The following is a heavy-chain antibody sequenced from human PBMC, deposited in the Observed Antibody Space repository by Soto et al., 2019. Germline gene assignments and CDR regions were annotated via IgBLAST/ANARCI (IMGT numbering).Heavy chain of an antibody. Sequence: EPGGGLVQPGGSLRLSCAASGFTFSSNSMNWVRQAPGKGLEWISYISSSSSTIYADSVKGRFTISRDNAKNSLYLQMNSLRDEDTAVYYCARVIWSGHLTSDLWGQGTLVTVSS. CDR2: ISSSSSTI. J-gene: IGHJ5*02. D-gene: IGHD3-3*01. CDR3: ARVIWSGHLTSDL. V-gene: IGHV3-48*02. CDR1: GFTFSSNS.